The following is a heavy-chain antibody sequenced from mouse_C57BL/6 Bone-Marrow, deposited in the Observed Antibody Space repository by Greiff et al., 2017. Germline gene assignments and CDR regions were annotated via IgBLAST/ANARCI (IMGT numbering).Heavy chain of an antibody. CDR1: GYAFSSYW. Sequence: LQQSGASVKISCKASGYAFSSYWMNWVKQRPGKGLEWIGQIYPGDGDTNYNGKFKGKATLTADKSSSTSYMQLSSLTSEDSAVYFCARSDGSSYEGWFAYWGQGTLVTVSA. D-gene: IGHD1-1*01. CDR2: IYPGDGDT. J-gene: IGHJ3*01. CDR3: ARSDGSSYEGWFAY. V-gene: IGHV1-80*01.